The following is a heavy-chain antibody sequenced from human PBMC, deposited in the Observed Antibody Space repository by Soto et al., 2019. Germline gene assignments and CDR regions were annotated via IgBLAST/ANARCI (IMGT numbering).Heavy chain of an antibody. CDR3: AKDRRIFGVVINYYGMDV. V-gene: IGHV3-33*06. Sequence: GGSLRLSCAASGFTFSSYGMHWVRQAPGKGLEWVAIIWYDGSNKYYADSVEGRFTISRDDSKNTVYLHMDNLRAEDTAVYYCAKDRRIFGVVINYYGMDVWGQGTTVTVSS. CDR1: GFTFSSYG. CDR2: IWYDGSNK. D-gene: IGHD3-3*01. J-gene: IGHJ6*02.